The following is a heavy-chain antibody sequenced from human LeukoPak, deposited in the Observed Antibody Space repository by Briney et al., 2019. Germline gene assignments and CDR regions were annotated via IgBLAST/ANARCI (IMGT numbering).Heavy chain of an antibody. CDR3: ARDEARGYSYGNY. CDR2: IWYDGSNK. CDR1: GFTFSSYG. J-gene: IGHJ4*02. Sequence: GGSLRLSCAVSGFTFSSYGMHWVRQAPGKGLEWVAVIWYDGSNKYHADSVKGRFTISRDNSKNTLYLQMNSLRAEDTAVYYCARDEARGYSYGNYWGQGTLVTVSS. D-gene: IGHD5-18*01. V-gene: IGHV3-33*01.